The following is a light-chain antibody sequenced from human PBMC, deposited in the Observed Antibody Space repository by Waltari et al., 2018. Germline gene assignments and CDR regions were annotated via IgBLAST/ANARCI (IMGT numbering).Light chain of an antibody. J-gene: IGKJ1*01. CDR3: QQYNNWPLT. Sequence: EIVMTQSPATLSVSPGERATPYCRDSQSVINYVAWYQQKPGQAPRLLIYGASTRATGIPARFSGSGSGTECTLTISNMQSEDFAVYYCQQYNNWPLTFGQGTKVEVK. V-gene: IGKV3-15*01. CDR1: QSVINY. CDR2: GAS.